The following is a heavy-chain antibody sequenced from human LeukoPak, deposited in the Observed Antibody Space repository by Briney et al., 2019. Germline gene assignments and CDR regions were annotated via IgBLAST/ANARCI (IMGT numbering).Heavy chain of an antibody. Sequence: GGSLRLSCAASGFTFSSYSMNWVRQAPGKGLEGVSSISSSGSTIYYADSVKGRFTISRDNAKNSLYLQMNSLRAEDTAVYYCARDQAYCGGDCLRDAFDIWGQGTMVTVSS. CDR1: GFTFSSYS. V-gene: IGHV3-48*04. J-gene: IGHJ3*02. CDR3: ARDQAYCGGDCLRDAFDI. D-gene: IGHD2-21*02. CDR2: ISSSGSTI.